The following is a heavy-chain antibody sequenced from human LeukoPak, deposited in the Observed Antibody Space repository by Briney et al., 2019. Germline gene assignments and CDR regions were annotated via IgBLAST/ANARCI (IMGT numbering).Heavy chain of an antibody. V-gene: IGHV1-69*13. CDR2: IIPIFGTA. Sequence: SVKVSCKASGGTFSSYAISWVRQAPGQGLEWMGGIIPIFGTANYAQKFQGRVTITADESTSTAYMELSSLRSEDTAVYYCARGGGYCSSTSCFPFDYWGQGTLVTVSS. CDR1: GGTFSSYA. CDR3: ARGGGYCSSTSCFPFDY. D-gene: IGHD2-2*01. J-gene: IGHJ4*02.